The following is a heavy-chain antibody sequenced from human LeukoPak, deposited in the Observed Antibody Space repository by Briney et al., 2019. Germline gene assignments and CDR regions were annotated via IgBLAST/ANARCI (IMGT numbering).Heavy chain of an antibody. CDR2: ISGSGGST. Sequence: PGGSLRLSCAASGFTFSSYAMSWARQAPGKGLEWVSAISGSGGSTYYADSVKGRFTISRDNSKNTLYLQMNSLRAEDTAVYYCAKTRSYSSSWYSRYYFDYWGQGTLVTVSS. J-gene: IGHJ4*02. CDR1: GFTFSSYA. CDR3: AKTRSYSSSWYSRYYFDY. D-gene: IGHD6-13*01. V-gene: IGHV3-23*01.